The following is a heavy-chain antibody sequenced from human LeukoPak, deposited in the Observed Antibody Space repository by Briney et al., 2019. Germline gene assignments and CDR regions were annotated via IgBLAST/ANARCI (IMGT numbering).Heavy chain of an antibody. CDR2: IYSGGST. CDR1: GFTVSSNY. Sequence: GGSLRLSCAASGFTVSSNYMSWVRQAPGKGLEWVSVIYSGGSTYYADSMKGRFTISRDNSKNTLYLQMNSLRAEDTAVYYCARGRGYDDRFDYWGQGTLVTVSS. V-gene: IGHV3-66*01. CDR3: ARGRGYDDRFDY. D-gene: IGHD5-12*01. J-gene: IGHJ4*02.